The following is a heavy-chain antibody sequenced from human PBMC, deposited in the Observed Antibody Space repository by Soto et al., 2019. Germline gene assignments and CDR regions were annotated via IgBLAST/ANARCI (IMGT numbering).Heavy chain of an antibody. CDR2: IYSGGST. Sequence: GGSLRLSCAASGFTVSSNYMSWVRQAPGKGLEWVSVIYSGGSTYYADSVKGRFTISRDNSKNTLYLQMNSVRGEDTAVYYCATLHAFDIWGQGTMVTVSS. J-gene: IGHJ3*02. CDR1: GFTVSSNY. CDR3: ATLHAFDI. V-gene: IGHV3-53*01.